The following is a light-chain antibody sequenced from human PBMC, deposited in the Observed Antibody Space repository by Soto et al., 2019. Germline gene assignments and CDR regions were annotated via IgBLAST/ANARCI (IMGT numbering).Light chain of an antibody. CDR2: EVS. J-gene: IGLJ3*02. Sequence: QSALTQPPSVSGSPGQSVTISCTGTSSDVGTYNRVSWYQQPPGTAPKLMIYEVSNRPSGVPDRFSGSKSGNTASLTISGLQAEDEADYYCSSYTSSSPCWVFGGGTKLTVL. CDR3: SSYTSSSPCWV. V-gene: IGLV2-18*02. CDR1: SSDVGTYNR.